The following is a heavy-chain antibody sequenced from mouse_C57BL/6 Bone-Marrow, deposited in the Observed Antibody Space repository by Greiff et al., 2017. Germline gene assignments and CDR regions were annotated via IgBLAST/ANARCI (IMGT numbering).Heavy chain of an antibody. Sequence: VQLQQSGAELVRPGASVKLSCTASGFNIKDDYMHWVKQRPEQGLEWIGWIDPENGDTEYASKFQGKATITADNSSNTAYLQLSSLPSEHTSVYYCTTYPSYYGSSLYYAMDYWGQGTSVTVSS. CDR3: TTYPSYYGSSLYYAMDY. CDR2: IDPENGDT. CDR1: GFNIKDDY. D-gene: IGHD1-1*01. V-gene: IGHV14-4*01. J-gene: IGHJ4*01.